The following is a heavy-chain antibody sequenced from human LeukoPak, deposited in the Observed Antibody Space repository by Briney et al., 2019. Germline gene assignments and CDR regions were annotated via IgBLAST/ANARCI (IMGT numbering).Heavy chain of an antibody. V-gene: IGHV3-11*04. Sequence: PGGSLRLSCAASGFTFSDYYMSWIRQAPGKGLEWVSYISSSSSSIYYADSVKGRFTISRDNAKNSLYLQMNSLRADDTAVYYCARDLLVYASYFDSWGQGTLVTVSS. CDR1: GFTFSDYY. J-gene: IGHJ4*02. CDR2: ISSSSSSI. CDR3: ARDLLVYASYFDS. D-gene: IGHD2-8*01.